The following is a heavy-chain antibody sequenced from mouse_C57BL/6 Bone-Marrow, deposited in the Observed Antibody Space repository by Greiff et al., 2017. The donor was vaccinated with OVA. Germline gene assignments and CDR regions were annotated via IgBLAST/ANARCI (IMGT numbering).Heavy chain of an antibody. D-gene: IGHD4-1*02. CDR1: GYSITSGYY. CDR3: ANFLNSSWFAY. J-gene: IGHJ3*01. Sequence: EVQLQQSGPGLVKPSQSLSLTCSVTGYSITSGYYWNWIRQFPGNKLEWMGYISYDGSNNYNPSLKNRISITRDTSKNQFFLKLNSVTTEDTATYYCANFLNSSWFAYWGQGTLVTVSA. V-gene: IGHV3-6*01. CDR2: ISYDGSN.